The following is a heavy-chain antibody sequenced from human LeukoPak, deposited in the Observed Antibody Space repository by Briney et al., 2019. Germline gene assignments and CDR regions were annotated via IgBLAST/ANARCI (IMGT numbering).Heavy chain of an antibody. Sequence: PGGSLRLSCAASGFTFSSYAMSWVRQAPGKGLEWVSSISTSGGSTYYAESVRGRFTISRDNSKNTLYLQMNSPRAEDTAVYYCAKDWGYDILIPFDYWGQGTLVTVSS. V-gene: IGHV3-23*01. CDR3: AKDWGYDILIPFDY. CDR1: GFTFSSYA. J-gene: IGHJ4*02. CDR2: ISTSGGST. D-gene: IGHD3-9*01.